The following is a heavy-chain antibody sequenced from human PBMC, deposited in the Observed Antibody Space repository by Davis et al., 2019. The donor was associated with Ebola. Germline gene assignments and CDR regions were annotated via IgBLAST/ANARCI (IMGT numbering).Heavy chain of an antibody. CDR1: GFTFSGHG. V-gene: IGHV3-64*02. D-gene: IGHD3-22*01. Sequence: GGSLRLSCAASGFTFSGHGMHWVRQAPGKGLEFVAAITEDGSNSFYSESVRGRFTISRDNSQNTADLQMGGLRPEDTAVYYCARGSRVVTHYYYYYGMDVWGQGTTVTVSS. CDR3: ARGSRVVTHYYYYYGMDV. CDR2: ITEDGSNS. J-gene: IGHJ6*02.